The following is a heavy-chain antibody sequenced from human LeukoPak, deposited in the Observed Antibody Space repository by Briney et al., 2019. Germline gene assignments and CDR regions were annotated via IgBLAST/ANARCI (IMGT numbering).Heavy chain of an antibody. CDR1: VGSISSYY. Sequence: PSETLSLTCTVSVGSISSYYWSWIRQPPGKGLEWIWYIYYSGSTNYKPSLKSRVTISVETSKNQFSLKLRSVTAADTAVYYCARGGYYGSGNDFRFDPWGQGTLVTVSS. CDR3: ARGGYYGSGNDFRFDP. D-gene: IGHD3-10*01. V-gene: IGHV4-59*01. CDR2: IYYSGST. J-gene: IGHJ5*02.